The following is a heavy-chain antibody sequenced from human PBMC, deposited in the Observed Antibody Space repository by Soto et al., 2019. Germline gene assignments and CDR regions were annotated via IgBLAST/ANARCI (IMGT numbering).Heavy chain of an antibody. V-gene: IGHV3-33*01. CDR2: IWYDGTNK. CDR3: ARVRRTRYYYYGLDV. CDR1: GFTFSTYG. Sequence: QVQLVESGGGVVQPGTSLRLSCAASGFTFSTYGMHWVRQAPGKGLDWVAVIWYDGTNKYYADSVKGRFTVSRDNYKNKLYLQMNGLRAEDSAVYYCARVRRTRYYYYGLDVWGQGTTVTGSS. D-gene: IGHD3-9*01. J-gene: IGHJ6*02.